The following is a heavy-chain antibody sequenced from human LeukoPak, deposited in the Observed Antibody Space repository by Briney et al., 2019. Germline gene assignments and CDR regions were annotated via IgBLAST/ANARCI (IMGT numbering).Heavy chain of an antibody. J-gene: IGHJ4*02. D-gene: IGHD3-22*01. CDR2: IHTSGST. Sequence: SETLSLTCTVSGGSISSYYWSWIRQPAGKGLEWIGRIHTSGSTDYNPSLKSRVTMSVDTSKNQFSLKLSSVTAADTAVYYCARVGRDYYDSSGYYFDYWGQGTLVTVSS. V-gene: IGHV4-4*07. CDR3: ARVGRDYYDSSGYYFDY. CDR1: GGSISSYY.